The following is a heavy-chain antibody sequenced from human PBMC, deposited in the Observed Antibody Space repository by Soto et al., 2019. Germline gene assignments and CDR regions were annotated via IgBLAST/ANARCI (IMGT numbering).Heavy chain of an antibody. CDR3: ARDNYYSGSGSEYYYFGMDV. CDR2: INAGNGNT. Sequence: QVQLVQSGAEVKKPGASVKVSCKASGYTFTSYAMHCVRQAPGQRLEWMGWINAGNGNTKYSQKFQGRVTSTRDTSASTAYMELSSMRSDDTAVYYCARDNYYSGSGSEYYYFGMDVWGQGTTVNVAS. D-gene: IGHD3-10*01. J-gene: IGHJ6*02. V-gene: IGHV1-3*01. CDR1: GYTFTSYA.